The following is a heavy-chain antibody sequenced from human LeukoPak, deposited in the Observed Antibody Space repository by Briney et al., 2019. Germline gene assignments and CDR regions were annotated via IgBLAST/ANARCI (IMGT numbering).Heavy chain of an antibody. Sequence: ASVKVSCKASGYTFTIYDINWVRQATGQGLEWMGWMNPNGGNTGYAQKFQGRVTITRNTSISTAYMELSSLRSEDTAVYYCARGLLSFMRSDYSNYWDNWFDPWGQGTLVTVSS. V-gene: IGHV1-8*03. J-gene: IGHJ5*02. CDR3: ARGLLSFMRSDYSNYWDNWFDP. CDR2: MNPNGGNT. D-gene: IGHD4-11*01. CDR1: GYTFTIYD.